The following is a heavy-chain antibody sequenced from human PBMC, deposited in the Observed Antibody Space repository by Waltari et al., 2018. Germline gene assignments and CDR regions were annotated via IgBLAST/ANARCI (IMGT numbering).Heavy chain of an antibody. J-gene: IGHJ6*02. CDR3: ARDQRFLESLYPYYYALDA. CDR1: NFYISDGYY. D-gene: IGHD3-3*01. CDR2: IYHSGTT. Sequence: QVQLQESGPGLVKPSETLSLPCAVSNFYISDGYYWGWLRQSPGKGLEWIGSIYHSGTTHYNPSLESRVTISVDRSRNQFSLKVTSVSAADTAVYFCARDQRFLESLYPYYYALDAWGRGITVTVSS. V-gene: IGHV4-38-2*02.